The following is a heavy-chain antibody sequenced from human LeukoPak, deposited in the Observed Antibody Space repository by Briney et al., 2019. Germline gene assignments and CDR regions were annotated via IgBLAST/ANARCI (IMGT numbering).Heavy chain of an antibody. CDR3: ARTAVAGYFDY. Sequence: SQTLSLACAISGDSVSSNSAAWNWSRQSPSRGLEWLGRTYYRSKWYNDYAVSVKSRITIDPDTSKNQFSLQLNSVTPEDTTVYYCARTAVAGYFDYWGQGTLVTVSS. CDR2: TYYRSKWYN. V-gene: IGHV6-1*01. D-gene: IGHD6-19*01. J-gene: IGHJ4*02. CDR1: GDSVSSNSAA.